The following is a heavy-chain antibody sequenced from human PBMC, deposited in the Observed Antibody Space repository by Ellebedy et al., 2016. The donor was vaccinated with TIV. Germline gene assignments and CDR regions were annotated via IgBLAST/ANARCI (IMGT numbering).Heavy chain of an antibody. CDR2: IYHSGKT. Sequence: SETLSLXCAVSGDSISSGGYSWSWIRQPPGKGLEWIGYIYHSGKTYYNPSLKSRVTISVDRPKNQFSVRLNSVTAADTAMYYCARVRNYYDSSGYYWPYNWFDPWGQGTLVTVSS. J-gene: IGHJ5*02. V-gene: IGHV4-30-2*01. D-gene: IGHD3-22*01. CDR1: GDSISSGGYS. CDR3: ARVRNYYDSSGYYWPYNWFDP.